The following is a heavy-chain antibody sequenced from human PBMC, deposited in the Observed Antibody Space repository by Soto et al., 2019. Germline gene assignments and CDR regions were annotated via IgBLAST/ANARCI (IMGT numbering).Heavy chain of an antibody. Sequence: ASVKVSCKVSGYTLSELSMHWVRQAPGKGLEWMGGFDPEDGETIYAQKFQGRVTMTEDTSTDTAYMELRSLRSDDTAVYYCATDEGGCVAFDIWGQGTMVTVSS. CDR1: GYTLSELS. V-gene: IGHV1-24*01. D-gene: IGHD2-15*01. CDR2: FDPEDGET. CDR3: ATDEGGCVAFDI. J-gene: IGHJ3*02.